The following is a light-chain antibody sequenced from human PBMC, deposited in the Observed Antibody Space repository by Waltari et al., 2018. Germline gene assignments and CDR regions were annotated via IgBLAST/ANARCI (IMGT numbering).Light chain of an antibody. J-gene: IGKJ5*01. CDR1: QDISNH. CDR2: DVS. Sequence: IAMTQSPSSLSASVGENVTITCRASQDISNHLSWFQQKPGKAPKLLIYDVSKLETGVASRFSGGGSRADFTLIINDVQPEDVATYYCQQYDSLTLLTFGQGTRLE. CDR3: QQYDSLTLLT. V-gene: IGKV1-33*01.